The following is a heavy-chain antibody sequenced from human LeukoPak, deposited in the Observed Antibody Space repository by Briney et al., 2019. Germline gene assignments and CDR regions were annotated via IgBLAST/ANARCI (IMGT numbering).Heavy chain of an antibody. J-gene: IGHJ4*02. V-gene: IGHV4-59*01. D-gene: IGHD2-15*01. CDR3: ARGCSGGSCYGSYDY. Sequence: SETLSLTCTVSGGSISSYYWSWIRQPPGKGLEWIGYIYYSGSTNYDPSLKSRVTISVDTSKNQFSLKLSSVTAADTAVYYCARGCSGGSCYGSYDYWGQGTLVTVSS. CDR2: IYYSGST. CDR1: GGSISSYY.